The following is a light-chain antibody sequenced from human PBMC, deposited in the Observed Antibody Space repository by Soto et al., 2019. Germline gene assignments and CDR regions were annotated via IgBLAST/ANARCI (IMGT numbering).Light chain of an antibody. Sequence: QSVLTQPPSVSGAPGQRVTISCTGSSSNIGAGYDVHWYQQLPGTAPKLLIYGDTNRPSGVPDRFSASKSGSSASLAITGLPAEDEADYYCQSYDSSLSGSKVFGGGTKLTVL. CDR3: QSYDSSLSGSKV. V-gene: IGLV1-40*01. CDR1: SSNIGAGYD. CDR2: GDT. J-gene: IGLJ2*01.